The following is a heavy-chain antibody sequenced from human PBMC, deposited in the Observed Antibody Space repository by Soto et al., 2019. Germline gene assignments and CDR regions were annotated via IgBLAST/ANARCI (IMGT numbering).Heavy chain of an antibody. D-gene: IGHD3-22*01. CDR2: IYPGDSDT. CDR1: GYSFTSYW. V-gene: IGHV5-51*01. CDR3: ARQASSSGYYIGYYYYGMDV. J-gene: IGHJ6*02. Sequence: PGESLNISCKGSGYSFTSYWIGWVRQMPGKGLEWMGIIYPGDSDTRYSPSFQGQVTISADKSISTAYLQWSSLKASDTAMYYCARQASSSGYYIGYYYYGMDVWGQGTTVTVSS.